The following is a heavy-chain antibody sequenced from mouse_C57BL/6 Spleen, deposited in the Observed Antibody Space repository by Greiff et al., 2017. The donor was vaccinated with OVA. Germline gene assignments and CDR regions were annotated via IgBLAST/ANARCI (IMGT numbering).Heavy chain of an antibody. J-gene: IGHJ2*01. CDR3: ASRNYGSPFYFDD. CDR2: IDPSDSET. V-gene: IGHV1-52*01. Sequence: VQLQQPGAELVRPGSSVKLSCKASGYTFTSYWMHWVKQRPIQGLEWIGNIDPSDSETHYNQKFKDKATLTVDKSSSTAYMQLSSLTSEDSAVYYCASRNYGSPFYFDDWGQGTTLTVSS. D-gene: IGHD1-1*01. CDR1: GYTFTSYW.